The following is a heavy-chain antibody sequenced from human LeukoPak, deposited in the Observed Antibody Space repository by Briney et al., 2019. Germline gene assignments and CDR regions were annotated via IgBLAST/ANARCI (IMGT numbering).Heavy chain of an antibody. CDR2: ISGSGGST. V-gene: IGHV3-23*01. Sequence: AGGSLRLSCAASGFTFSSYAMSWVRQAPGKGLEWVSAISGSGGSTYYADSVKGRFTISRDNSKNTLYLQMNSLRAEDTAVYYCAKAPCSSTNCYYFDYWGQGTLVSVSS. CDR3: AKAPCSSTNCYYFDY. D-gene: IGHD2-2*01. J-gene: IGHJ4*02. CDR1: GFTFSSYA.